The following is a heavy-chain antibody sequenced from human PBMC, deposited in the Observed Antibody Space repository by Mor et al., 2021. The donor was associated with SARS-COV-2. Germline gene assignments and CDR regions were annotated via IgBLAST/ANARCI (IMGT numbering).Heavy chain of an antibody. Sequence: GLEWLSVLAHDGNSKHYGDSVTGRFSISRDNSNNTLFLEMTHLRPDDTALYFCARGTQWKSTTPNRGGFDNWGPGTLVTVSS. J-gene: IGHJ4*02. D-gene: IGHD3-16*01. CDR3: ARGTQWKSTTPNRGGFDN. CDR2: LAHDGNSK. V-gene: IGHV3-30*03.